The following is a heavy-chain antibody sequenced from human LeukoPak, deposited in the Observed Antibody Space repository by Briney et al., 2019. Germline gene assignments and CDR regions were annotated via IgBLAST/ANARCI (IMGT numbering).Heavy chain of an antibody. CDR2: IGVGSSWVSQ. D-gene: IGHD3-10*01. CDR3: ARERFHGSGAPKFDY. V-gene: IGHV3-48*01. CDR1: GFTFSHYA. J-gene: IGHJ4*02. Sequence: GGSLRLSCTASGFTFSHYAMNWVRHAPGKGLEWVSYIGVGSSWVSQYYGDSVKGRFTISRDDAKNSVYLQMNSLRVEDTAVYYCARERFHGSGAPKFDYWGQGTLVTVSS.